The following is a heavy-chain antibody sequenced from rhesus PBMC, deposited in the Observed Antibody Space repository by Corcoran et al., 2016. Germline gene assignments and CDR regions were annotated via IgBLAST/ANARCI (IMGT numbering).Heavy chain of an antibody. CDR2: INPYNGNT. CDR1: GYTFTDYY. D-gene: IGHD2-15*01. J-gene: IGHJ3*01. V-gene: IGHV1S2*01. CDR3: ARGYCSSTYCSLSAFDF. Sequence: QVQLVQSGAEVKKPGSSVKVSCKASGYTFTDYYMHWVRQAPRQGLEWMGLINPYNGNTKDSPKFQCRVTMTRDTSTSTAYMELSSLRSEDTAVYYCARGYCSSTYCSLSAFDFWGQGLRVTVSS.